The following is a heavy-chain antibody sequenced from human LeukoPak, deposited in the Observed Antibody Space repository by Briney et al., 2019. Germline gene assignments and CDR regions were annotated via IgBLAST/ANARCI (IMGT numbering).Heavy chain of an antibody. D-gene: IGHD2-15*01. Sequence: SETLSLTCTVSGGSISSGGYYWSWIRQPPGKGLEWIGYIYHSGSTYYNPSLKSRVTISVDTSKNQFSLKLSSVTAADTAVYYCAREKGGRAPDYWGQGTLVTVSS. CDR1: GGSISSGGYY. CDR3: AREKGGRAPDY. CDR2: IYHSGST. V-gene: IGHV4-30-2*05. J-gene: IGHJ4*02.